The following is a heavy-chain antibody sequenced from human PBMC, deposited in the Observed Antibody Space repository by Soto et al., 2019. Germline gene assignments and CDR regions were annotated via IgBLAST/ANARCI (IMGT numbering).Heavy chain of an antibody. CDR1: GGSISSSSYY. CDR3: ARQVLGYCSSTSCPPGFDP. CDR2: IYYSGST. V-gene: IGHV4-39*01. J-gene: IGHJ5*02. D-gene: IGHD2-2*01. Sequence: SETLSLTYTVSGGSISSSSYYWGWIRQPPGKGLEWIGSIYYSGSTYYNPSLKSRVTISVDTSKNQFSLKLSSVTAADTAVYYCARQVLGYCSSTSCPPGFDPWGQGTLVTVSS.